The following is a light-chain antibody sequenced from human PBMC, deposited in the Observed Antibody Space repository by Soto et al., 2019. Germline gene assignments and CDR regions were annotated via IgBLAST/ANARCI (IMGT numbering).Light chain of an antibody. CDR1: SSNVGTNH. CDR3: AAWDDSLGSRL. J-gene: IGLJ3*02. CDR2: SDN. V-gene: IGLV1-44*01. Sequence: QSVLTQPPSASGTPGQRVTISCSGSSSNVGTNHVNWYQQLPGTAPKLLIYSDNQRPSGVPDRFSGSKSGTSASLAISGLQSEDEADYYCAAWDDSLGSRLFGGGTKLTVL.